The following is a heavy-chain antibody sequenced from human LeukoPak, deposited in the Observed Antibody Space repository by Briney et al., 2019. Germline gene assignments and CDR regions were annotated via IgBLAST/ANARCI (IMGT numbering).Heavy chain of an antibody. V-gene: IGHV4-30-4*01. J-gene: IGHJ3*02. D-gene: IGHD3-10*01. CDR2: IYYSGST. CDR1: GGSISSGDYY. CDR3: ASDMVRGVMVHAFDI. Sequence: SETLSLTCTVSGGSISSGDYYWSWLRQPPGKGLQWIGYIYYSGSTYYNPSLKSRVTISVDTSKNQFSLKLSSVTAVDTAVYYCASDMVRGVMVHAFDIWGQGTMVTVSS.